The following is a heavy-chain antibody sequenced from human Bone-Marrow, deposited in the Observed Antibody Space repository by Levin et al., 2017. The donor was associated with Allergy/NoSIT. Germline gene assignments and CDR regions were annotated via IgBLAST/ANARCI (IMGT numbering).Heavy chain of an antibody. V-gene: IGHV4-59*01. D-gene: IGHD3-16*02. J-gene: IGHJ5*02. Sequence: SETLSLTCTVSGGSISSYYWSWIRQPPGKGLEWIGYIYYSGSTNYNPSLKSRVTISVDTSKNQFSLKLSSVTAADTAVYYCARVVMITFGGVIVNWWFDPWGQGTLVTVSS. CDR1: GGSISSYY. CDR2: IYYSGST. CDR3: ARVVMITFGGVIVNWWFDP.